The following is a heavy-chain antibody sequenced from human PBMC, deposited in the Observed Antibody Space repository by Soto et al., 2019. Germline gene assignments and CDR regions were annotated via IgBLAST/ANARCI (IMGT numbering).Heavy chain of an antibody. D-gene: IGHD4-17*01. CDR3: AREDYGDYGAFDI. V-gene: IGHV3-33*01. Sequence: PGGSLRLSCAASGFTFSSYGMHWVRQAPGKGLEWVAVIWYDGSNKYYADSVKGRFTISRDNSKNTLYLQMNSLRAEDTAVYYCAREDYGDYGAFDIWGQGTMVTVSS. CDR2: IWYDGSNK. J-gene: IGHJ3*02. CDR1: GFTFSSYG.